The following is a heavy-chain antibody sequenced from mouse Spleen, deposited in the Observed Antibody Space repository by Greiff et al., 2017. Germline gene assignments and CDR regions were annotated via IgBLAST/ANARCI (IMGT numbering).Heavy chain of an antibody. J-gene: IGHJ1*01. CDR3: ARPYYRYEGYFDV. V-gene: IGHV1-9*01. Sequence: QVQLKESGAELMKPGASVKISCKATGYTFSSYWIEWVKQRPGHGLEWIGEILPGSGSTNYNEKFKGKATFTADTSSNTAYMQLSSLTSEDSAVYYCARPYYRYEGYFDVWGAGTTVTVSS. CDR2: ILPGSGST. D-gene: IGHD2-14*01. CDR1: GYTFSSYW.